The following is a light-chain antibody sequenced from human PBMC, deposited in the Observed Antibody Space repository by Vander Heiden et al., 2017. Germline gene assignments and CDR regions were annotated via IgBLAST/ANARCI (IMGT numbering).Light chain of an antibody. CDR1: SSDIGTYNF. Sequence: SALTQSASVSGSPGQSITLSCTGTSSDIGTYNFVSWYQQHPGKAPKLLIFDVTDRPSGVSDRFSGSKSGNTASLTISGLQAEDEAVYYCSSYTSSTAVVFGGGSKLTVL. CDR3: SSYTSSTAVV. V-gene: IGLV2-14*03. J-gene: IGLJ3*02. CDR2: DVT.